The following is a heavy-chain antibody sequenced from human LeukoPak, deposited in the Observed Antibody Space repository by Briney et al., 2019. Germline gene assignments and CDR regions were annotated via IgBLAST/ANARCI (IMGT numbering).Heavy chain of an antibody. CDR3: ARRPFDYDSSGYSAFDI. CDR1: GGSISSGGYY. V-gene: IGHV4-31*03. D-gene: IGHD3-22*01. Sequence: SETLSLTCTVSGGSISSGGYYWSWIRQHPGKGLEWIGYIYYSGSTYYNPSLKSRVTISVDTSKNQFSLKLSSVTAADTAVYYCARRPFDYDSSGYSAFDIWGQGTMVTVSS. CDR2: IYYSGST. J-gene: IGHJ3*02.